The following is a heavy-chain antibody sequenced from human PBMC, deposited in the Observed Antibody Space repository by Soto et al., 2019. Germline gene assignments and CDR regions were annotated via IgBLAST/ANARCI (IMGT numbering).Heavy chain of an antibody. J-gene: IGHJ4*02. CDR2: ISGSGGST. CDR3: AKDPSWVVTAIDY. CDR1: GFTFSSYA. Sequence: GGSLRLSCAASGFTFSSYAMSWVRQAPGKGLEWVSAISGSGGSTYYADSVKGRCTISRDNSKNTLYLQMNSLRAEDTAVYYCAKDPSWVVTAIDYWGQGTLVTVSS. D-gene: IGHD2-21*02. V-gene: IGHV3-23*01.